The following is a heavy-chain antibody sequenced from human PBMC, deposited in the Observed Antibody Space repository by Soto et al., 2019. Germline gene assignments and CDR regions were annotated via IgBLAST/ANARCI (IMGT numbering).Heavy chain of an antibody. D-gene: IGHD3-3*01. Sequence: QLQLQESGPGLVKPSETLSLTCTVSGGSISGSNYYWGWIRQPPGKGLEWIGTIYYSGITYYNPSLKSRVTISVDTSKNQFSLKLSSVTAADTAVYYCARLREIFPGHCFDPWGQGTLVTVSS. CDR3: ARLREIFPGHCFDP. J-gene: IGHJ5*02. V-gene: IGHV4-39*01. CDR1: GGSISGSNYY. CDR2: IYYSGIT.